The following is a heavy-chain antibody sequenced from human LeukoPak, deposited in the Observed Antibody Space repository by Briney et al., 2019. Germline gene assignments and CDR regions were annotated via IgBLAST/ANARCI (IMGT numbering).Heavy chain of an antibody. V-gene: IGHV1-2*02. Sequence: ASVKVSCKASGYTFTDFYMHWVRHAPGQGLEWMGWINPNSGGSNYAQRFQGRVTMTRDTSISTTYMELSRLRSDDTAVYYCAASPTVTTPFDFWGQGTLVTVSS. D-gene: IGHD4-17*01. J-gene: IGHJ4*02. CDR1: GYTFTDFY. CDR2: INPNSGGS. CDR3: AASPTVTTPFDF.